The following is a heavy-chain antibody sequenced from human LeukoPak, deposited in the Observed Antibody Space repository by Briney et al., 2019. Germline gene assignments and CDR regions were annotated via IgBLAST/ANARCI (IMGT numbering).Heavy chain of an antibody. V-gene: IGHV3-23*01. J-gene: IGHJ6*02. CDR2: ISGSGGST. D-gene: IGHD4-17*01. CDR1: GFTFSGYA. CDR3: AKYDYGDYPLYGMDV. Sequence: GGSLRLSCAASGFTFSGYAMSWVRQAPGKGLVWVSAISGSGGSTYYADSVKGRFTISRDNSKNTLYLQMNSLRAEDTAVYYCAKYDYGDYPLYGMDVWGQGTTVTVSS.